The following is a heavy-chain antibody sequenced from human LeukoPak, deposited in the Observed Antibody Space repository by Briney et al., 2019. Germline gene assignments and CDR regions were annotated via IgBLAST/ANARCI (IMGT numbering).Heavy chain of an antibody. Sequence: GSLRLSCAASGLSFNIYAMSWVRQAPGKGLEWVAGVIDISRDTYYIDSVKGRFTISRDNSKNHLYLQMNSLRAEDTAIYYCAKDFISGDGKWDIDHWGQGTLVTVSS. D-gene: IGHD1-26*01. J-gene: IGHJ4*02. V-gene: IGHV3-23*01. CDR2: VIDISRDT. CDR1: GLSFNIYA. CDR3: AKDFISGDGKWDIDH.